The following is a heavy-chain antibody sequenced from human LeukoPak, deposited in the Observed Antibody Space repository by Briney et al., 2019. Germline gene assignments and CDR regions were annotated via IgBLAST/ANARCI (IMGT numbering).Heavy chain of an antibody. J-gene: IGHJ5*02. CDR2: IWYDGSNK. D-gene: IGHD6-13*01. Sequence: GGSLRLSCAASGFTFSSYGMHWVRQAPGKGLEWVAVIWYDGSNKYYADSVKGRFTISRDNSKNTLYLQMNSLRAEDTAVYYCARSKGIAAAISNWFDPWGQGTLVTASS. V-gene: IGHV3-33*01. CDR3: ARSKGIAAAISNWFDP. CDR1: GFTFSSYG.